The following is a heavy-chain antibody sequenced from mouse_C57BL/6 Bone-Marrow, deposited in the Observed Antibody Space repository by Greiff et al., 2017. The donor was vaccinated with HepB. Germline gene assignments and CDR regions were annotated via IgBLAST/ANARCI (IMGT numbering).Heavy chain of an antibody. J-gene: IGHJ1*03. CDR3: ARDYSGGSYCSFVV. V-gene: IGHV5-17*01. D-gene: IGHD1-1*01. Sequence: EVKLVESGGGLVKPGGSLKLSCAASGFTFSDYGMHWVRQAPEKGLEWVAYISSGSSTIYYADTVKGRFTISRDNAKNTLFLQMPSLRSEDTAMYYCARDYSGGSYCSFVVWGTGTTATVPS. CDR1: GFTFSDYG. CDR2: ISSGSSTI.